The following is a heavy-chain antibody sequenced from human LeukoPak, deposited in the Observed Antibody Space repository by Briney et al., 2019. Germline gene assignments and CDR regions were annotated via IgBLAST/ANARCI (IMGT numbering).Heavy chain of an antibody. Sequence: ASVKVSCKASGYTFTGYYMHWVRQAPGQGLEWMGWINPNSGGTNYAQKFQGRVTMTRDTSISTAYMELSRLRSDDTAVYYCAREADYGDYGVCDYWGQGTLVTVSS. J-gene: IGHJ4*02. CDR3: AREADYGDYGVCDY. CDR2: INPNSGGT. V-gene: IGHV1-2*02. CDR1: GYTFTGYY. D-gene: IGHD4-17*01.